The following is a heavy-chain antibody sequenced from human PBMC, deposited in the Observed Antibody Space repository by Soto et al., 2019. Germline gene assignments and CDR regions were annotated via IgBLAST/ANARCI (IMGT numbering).Heavy chain of an antibody. CDR3: AREGYCSGGSCYSYYYYYGMDV. CDR2: INPNSGGT. V-gene: IGHV1-2*04. J-gene: IGHJ6*02. D-gene: IGHD2-15*01. CDR1: GYTFTGYY. Sequence: ASVKVSCKASGYTFTGYYMHWVRQAPGQGLEWMGWINPNSGGTNYAQKFQGWVTMTRDTSISTAYMELSRLRSDDAAVYYCAREGYCSGGSCYSYYYYYGMDVWGQGTTVTVSS.